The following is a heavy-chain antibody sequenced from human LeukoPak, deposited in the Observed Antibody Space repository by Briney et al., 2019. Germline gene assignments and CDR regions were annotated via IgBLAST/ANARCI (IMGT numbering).Heavy chain of an antibody. Sequence: PSETLSLTCTVSGGSISSYYWSWIRQPPGKGLEWIGYIYYSGSTNYNPSLKSRVTISVDTSKNQFSLKLSSVTAADTAVYYCARNYCSSTSCYGYYYYYYMDVWGKGTTVTVSS. CDR1: GGSISSYY. CDR2: IYYSGST. D-gene: IGHD2-2*01. V-gene: IGHV4-59*01. CDR3: ARNYCSSTSCYGYYYYYYMDV. J-gene: IGHJ6*03.